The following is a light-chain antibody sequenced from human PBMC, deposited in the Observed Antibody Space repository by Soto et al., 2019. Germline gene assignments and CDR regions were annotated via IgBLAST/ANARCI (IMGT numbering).Light chain of an antibody. J-gene: IGKJ1*01. Sequence: ETVMTQSPPTLPLSPGERAIVSCRASQSIGTYLAWYHQKRGQSPRLLIYDASTRATGIPARFSGSGSGTEFTLTINSLQSDDFAIYYCQQYTDWPRTFGQGTKVDI. V-gene: IGKV3-15*01. CDR3: QQYTDWPRT. CDR2: DAS. CDR1: QSIGTY.